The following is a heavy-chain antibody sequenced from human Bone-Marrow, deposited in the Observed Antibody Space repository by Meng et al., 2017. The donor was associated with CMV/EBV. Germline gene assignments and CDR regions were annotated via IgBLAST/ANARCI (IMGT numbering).Heavy chain of an antibody. J-gene: IGHJ6*02. V-gene: IGHV4-61*01. Sequence: GSLRLSCTVSGGSVSSGSYYWSWIRQTPGKGLEWIGYIYYSGSTNYNPSLKSRVTISVDTSKTQFSLKLSSVTAADTAVYYGARANFYTSYYGMDVWGQGTTVTVSS. D-gene: IGHD3-16*01. CDR2: IYYSGST. CDR3: ARANFYTSYYGMDV. CDR1: GGSVSSGSYY.